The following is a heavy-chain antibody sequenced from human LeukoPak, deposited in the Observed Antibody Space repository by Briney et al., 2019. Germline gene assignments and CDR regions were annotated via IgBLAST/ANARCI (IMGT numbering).Heavy chain of an antibody. CDR1: GYSFTSYW. CDR2: TYPGDSDT. CDR3: ARDYSGSYGRYYYYGMDV. J-gene: IGHJ6*02. D-gene: IGHD1-26*01. Sequence: GESLKISCKGSGYSFTSYWIGWVRQMPGKGLEWMGITYPGDSDTRYSPSFQGQVTISADKSISTAYLQWSSLKASDTAMYYCARDYSGSYGRYYYYGMDVWGQGTTVTVSS. V-gene: IGHV5-51*01.